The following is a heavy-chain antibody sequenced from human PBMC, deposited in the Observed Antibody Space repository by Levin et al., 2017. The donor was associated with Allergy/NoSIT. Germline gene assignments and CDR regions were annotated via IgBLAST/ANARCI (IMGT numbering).Heavy chain of an antibody. J-gene: IGHJ3*02. Sequence: LGESLKISCKGSGYTFSSYWIGWVRQKPGKGLEWMGIIYPSDSDARYSPSFQGQVTISADKSISTAFLQGSSLKASDSAMYYCARLRRIAVRYDAFAIWGQGTMVSVSS. CDR2: IYPSDSDA. CDR1: GYTFSSYW. D-gene: IGHD4-17*01. CDR3: ARLRRIAVRYDAFAI. V-gene: IGHV5-51*01.